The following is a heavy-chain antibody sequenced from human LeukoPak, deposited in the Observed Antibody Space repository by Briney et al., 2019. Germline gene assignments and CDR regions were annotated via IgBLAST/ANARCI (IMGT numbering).Heavy chain of an antibody. CDR3: ARGMQQLVPDDAFDI. Sequence: SVKVSCKASGGTFSSYAISWVRQAPGQGLEWMGGIIPIFGTANYAQKFQGRVTITADESTSTAYMELSSLRSGDTAVYYCARGMQQLVPDDAFDIWGQGTMVTVSS. J-gene: IGHJ3*02. CDR1: GGTFSSYA. D-gene: IGHD6-13*01. CDR2: IIPIFGTA. V-gene: IGHV1-69*13.